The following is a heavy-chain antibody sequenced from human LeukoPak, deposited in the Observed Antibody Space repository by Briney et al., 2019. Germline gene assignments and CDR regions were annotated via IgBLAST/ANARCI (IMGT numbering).Heavy chain of an antibody. D-gene: IGHD2-15*01. CDR1: RFTFSGYA. CDR3: AKARGYCSGGSCYSGFDY. J-gene: IGHJ4*02. Sequence: PGGSLRLSCAASRFTFSGYAMSWVRQAPGKGLEWVSTITGSGETTYCADSVKGRFTISRDNSKNTLYLQMNSLRAEDTAIYYCAKARGYCSGGSCYSGFDYWGQGTLVTVSS. CDR2: ITGSGETT. V-gene: IGHV3-23*01.